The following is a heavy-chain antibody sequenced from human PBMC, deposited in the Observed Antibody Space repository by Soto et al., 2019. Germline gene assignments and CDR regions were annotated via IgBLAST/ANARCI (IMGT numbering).Heavy chain of an antibody. CDR2: ISSSSSYI. J-gene: IGHJ5*02. CDR1: GFTFSSYS. D-gene: IGHD3-10*01. V-gene: IGHV3-21*01. CDR3: ARGGSGRYNWFDP. Sequence: PGGSLRLSCAASGFTFSSYSMNWVRQAPGKGLEWVSSISSSSSYIYYADSVKGRFTISRDNAKNSLYLQMNSLRAEDTAVYYCARGGSGRYNWFDPWGQGTLVTVS.